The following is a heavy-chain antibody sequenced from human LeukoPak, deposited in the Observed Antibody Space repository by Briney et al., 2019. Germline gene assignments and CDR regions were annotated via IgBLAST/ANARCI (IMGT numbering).Heavy chain of an antibody. V-gene: IGHV3-11*06. Sequence: GGSLRLSCAASGFTFSDYHMSWIRQAPGKGLEWVSYISSSSSYTNYADSVKGRFTISRDNAKNSLYLQMNSLRAEDTAVYYCARDRDCSGGSCYSVGFDYWGQGTLVTVSS. J-gene: IGHJ4*02. CDR1: GFTFSDYH. CDR3: ARDRDCSGGSCYSVGFDY. D-gene: IGHD2-15*01. CDR2: ISSSSSYT.